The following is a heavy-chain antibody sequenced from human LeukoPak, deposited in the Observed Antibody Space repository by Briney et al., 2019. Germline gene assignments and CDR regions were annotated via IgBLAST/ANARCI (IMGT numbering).Heavy chain of an antibody. J-gene: IGHJ4*02. V-gene: IGHV1-69*04. CDR3: ASTDYYGSGSYY. CDR2: IIPILGIA. CDR1: GGTFSSYA. D-gene: IGHD3-10*01. Sequence: SVKVSCKASGGTFSSYAISWVRQAHGQGLEWMGRIIPILGIANYAQKFQGRVTITADKSTSTAYMELSSLRSEDTAVYYRASTDYYGSGSYYWGQGTLVTVSS.